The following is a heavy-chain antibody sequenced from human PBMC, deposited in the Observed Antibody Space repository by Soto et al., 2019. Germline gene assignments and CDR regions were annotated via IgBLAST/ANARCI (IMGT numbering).Heavy chain of an antibody. D-gene: IGHD1-1*01. CDR1: GLTFSDYG. CDR3: AKERGRNRNFAMDV. V-gene: IGHV3-30*18. CDR2: ISYDGSFV. Sequence: GGSLRLSCVVSGLTFSDYGFHWVRQAPGKCLDWVAAISYDGSFVYYADSVRGRFTISRGNSRNTLDLQMNTLRHEDTAVYYCAKERGRNRNFAMDVWGQGXSVTVSS. J-gene: IGHJ6*02.